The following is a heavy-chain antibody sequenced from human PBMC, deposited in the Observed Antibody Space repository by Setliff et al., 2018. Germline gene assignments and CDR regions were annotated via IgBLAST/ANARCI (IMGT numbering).Heavy chain of an antibody. Sequence: GGSLRLSCAASGFTFSSYWMSWVRQAPGKGLEWVANIKEDGSQIKYLDSVEGRFTIFRDNARNSVYLQMNSLRAEDAAVYYCATSDWYAAFDHWGQGTLVTVSS. J-gene: IGHJ4*02. CDR3: ATSDWYAAFDH. D-gene: IGHD6-19*01. V-gene: IGHV3-7*01. CDR1: GFTFSSYW. CDR2: IKEDGSQI.